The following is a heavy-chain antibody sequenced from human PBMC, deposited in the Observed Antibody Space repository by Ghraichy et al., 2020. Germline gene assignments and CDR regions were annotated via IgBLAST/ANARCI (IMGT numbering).Heavy chain of an antibody. Sequence: GGSLRLSCAASGFTFSSYWMHWVRQAPGKGLVWVSRINSDGSSTNYADSVKGRFTISRDNAKNTLYLQMNSPGAEDTAVYYCTRSTRSPDALDIWGQGKMVTVSS. J-gene: IGHJ3*02. D-gene: IGHD4-17*01. CDR3: TRSTRSPDALDI. V-gene: IGHV3-74*01. CDR2: INSDGSST. CDR1: GFTFSSYW.